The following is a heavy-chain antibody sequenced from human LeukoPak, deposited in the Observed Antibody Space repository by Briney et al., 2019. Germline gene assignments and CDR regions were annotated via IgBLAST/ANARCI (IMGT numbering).Heavy chain of an antibody. CDR1: GGSFSGYY. CDR3: ARELLNYYGSGSYPIDAFDI. V-gene: IGHV4-4*07. D-gene: IGHD3-10*01. Sequence: SETLSLTCAVYGGSFSGYYWSWIRQPAGKGLEWIGRIYTSGSTNYNPSLKSRVTMSVDTSKNQFSLKLSSVTAADTAVYYCARELLNYYGSGSYPIDAFDIWGQGTMVTVSS. J-gene: IGHJ3*02. CDR2: IYTSGST.